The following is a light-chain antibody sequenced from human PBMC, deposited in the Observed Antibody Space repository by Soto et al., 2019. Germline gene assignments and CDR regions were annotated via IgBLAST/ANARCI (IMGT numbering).Light chain of an antibody. Sequence: EVVMTQSPAALSVSPGERVTLSCRASRSVGKNLAWYQLRPGQGPRLLIYAASDRATDIPVRFSGSGSGTELTLTISGLQYEDFAVYYSQQYNNWPPWTFGRGTKMQI. CDR2: AAS. CDR3: QQYNNWPPWT. J-gene: IGKJ1*01. V-gene: IGKV3-15*01. CDR1: RSVGKN.